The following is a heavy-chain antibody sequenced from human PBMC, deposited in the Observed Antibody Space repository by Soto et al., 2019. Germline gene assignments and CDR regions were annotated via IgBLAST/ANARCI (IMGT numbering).Heavy chain of an antibody. CDR3: ARESHDILTGPPWVWYFDL. Sequence: QVQLQQWGAGPLRPLETLSLTCGVSGGSFSGYYWAWIHQSPGKGLEWIGEINDRGSINYNPSLKSRVSISVDTSKHHYSLNLRSVTAADTAVYYCARESHDILTGPPWVWYFDLWGRGTLVTVSS. J-gene: IGHJ2*01. CDR2: INDRGSI. D-gene: IGHD3-9*01. V-gene: IGHV4-34*01. CDR1: GGSFSGYY.